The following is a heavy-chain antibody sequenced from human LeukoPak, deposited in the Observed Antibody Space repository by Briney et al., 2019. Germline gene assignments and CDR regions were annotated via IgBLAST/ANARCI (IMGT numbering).Heavy chain of an antibody. D-gene: IGHD3-22*01. Sequence: SVKVXCKASGGTFISYAISWVRQAPGQGLEWMGGIIPIFGTANYEQKFQGRVTITADEYTSTDYMELSSLRSEDTAVYYCARAYYYDSSGSKIDYWGQGTLVTVSS. CDR3: ARAYYYDSSGSKIDY. V-gene: IGHV1-69*13. J-gene: IGHJ4*02. CDR1: GGTFISYA. CDR2: IIPIFGTA.